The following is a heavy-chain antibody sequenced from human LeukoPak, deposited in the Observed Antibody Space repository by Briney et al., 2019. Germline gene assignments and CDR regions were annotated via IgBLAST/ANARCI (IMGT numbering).Heavy chain of an antibody. V-gene: IGHV1-69*04. CDR2: IIPILGIT. CDR3: ARCSGGSCYSRDWFDP. D-gene: IGHD2-15*01. Sequence: SVKVSCKTSGGTFSSYAISWVRQAPGQGLEWMGRIIPILGITNYAQRFQGRVTITADKSTSTAYMELSSLRSEDTAVYYCARCSGGSCYSRDWFDPWGQGTLATVSS. CDR1: GGTFSSYA. J-gene: IGHJ5*02.